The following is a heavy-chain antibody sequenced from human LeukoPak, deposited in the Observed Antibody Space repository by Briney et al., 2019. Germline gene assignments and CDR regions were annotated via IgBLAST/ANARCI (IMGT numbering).Heavy chain of an antibody. D-gene: IGHD3-3*01. CDR1: GFTFSSYS. J-gene: IGHJ4*02. CDR2: ISSSSSYI. CDR3: ARVAADYDFWSGYYRNYFDC. V-gene: IGHV3-21*01. Sequence: PGGSLRLSCAASGFTFSSYSMNWVRQAPGKGLEWVSSISSSSSYIYYADSVKGRFTISRDNAKNSLYLQMNSLRAEDTAVYYCARVAADYDFWSGYYRNYFDCWGQGTLVTVSS.